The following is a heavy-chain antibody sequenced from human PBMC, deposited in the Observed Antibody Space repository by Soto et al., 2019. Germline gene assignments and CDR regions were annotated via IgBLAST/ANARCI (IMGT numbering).Heavy chain of an antibody. CDR2: INHSGST. V-gene: IGHV4-34*01. J-gene: IGHJ4*02. Sequence: SETLSLTCAVYGGSFSGYYWSWIRQPPGKGLEWIGEINHSGSTNYNPSLKSRVTISVDTSKNQFSLKLSSVTAADTAVYYCARVRLYSRKGIDYWGQGTLVTVSS. CDR3: ARVRLYSRKGIDY. D-gene: IGHD2-2*02. CDR1: GGSFSGYY.